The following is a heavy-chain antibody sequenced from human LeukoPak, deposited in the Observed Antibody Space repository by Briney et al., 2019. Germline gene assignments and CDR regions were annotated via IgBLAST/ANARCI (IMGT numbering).Heavy chain of an antibody. Sequence: SETLSLTCAVYGGSFSGYYWSWIRQPPGKGLEWIGEINHSGSANYNPSLKSRVTISVDTSKNQFSLKLSSVTAADTAVYYCARAQYYYGSGSYRGWYYFDYWGQGTLVTVSS. D-gene: IGHD3-10*01. CDR2: INHSGSA. J-gene: IGHJ4*02. CDR3: ARAQYYYGSGSYRGWYYFDY. V-gene: IGHV4-34*01. CDR1: GGSFSGYY.